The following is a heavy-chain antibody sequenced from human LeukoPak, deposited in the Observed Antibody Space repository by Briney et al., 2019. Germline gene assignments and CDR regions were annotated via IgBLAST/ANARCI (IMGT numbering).Heavy chain of an antibody. D-gene: IGHD2/OR15-2a*01. J-gene: IGHJ4*02. CDR2: IYSSGYT. V-gene: IGHV4-4*07. CDR1: GGSLNGFY. CDR3: ARDSDGHTLDY. Sequence: KPSETLSFTCTVSGGSLNGFYWSWIRQPAGGGREWIGRIYSSGYTNYNPSLESRVTLSVDTSANQLSLKLTSVTAADTAMYYCARDSDGHTLDYWGQGTLITVSS.